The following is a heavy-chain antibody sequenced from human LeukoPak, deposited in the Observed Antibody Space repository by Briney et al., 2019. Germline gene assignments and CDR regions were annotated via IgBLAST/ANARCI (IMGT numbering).Heavy chain of an antibody. J-gene: IGHJ4*02. CDR1: GFTFSSYS. CDR3: AKDLDIVATITGN. D-gene: IGHD5-12*01. V-gene: IGHV3-23*01. CDR2: VSGSGGST. Sequence: GGSLRLSCAASGFTFSSYSMSWVRQAPGKGLEWVSGVSGSGGSTYYADSVKGRFTISRDNSKNTLYLQMNSLRAEDTAVYYCAKDLDIVATITGNWGQGTLVTVSS.